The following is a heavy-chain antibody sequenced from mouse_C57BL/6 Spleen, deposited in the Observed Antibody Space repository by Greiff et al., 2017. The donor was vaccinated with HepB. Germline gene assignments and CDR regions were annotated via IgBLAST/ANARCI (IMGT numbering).Heavy chain of an antibody. CDR1: GSTFTSYD. CDR2: IYPRDGST. J-gene: IGHJ4*01. V-gene: IGHV1-85*01. CDR3: ARYYYGAMDY. D-gene: IGHD2-1*01. Sequence: VKLVESGPELVKPGASVKLSCKASGSTFTSYDINWVKQRPGQGLEWIGWIYPRDGSTKYNEKFKGKATLTVDTSSSTAYMELHSLTSEDSAVYFCARYYYGAMDYWGQGTSVTVSS.